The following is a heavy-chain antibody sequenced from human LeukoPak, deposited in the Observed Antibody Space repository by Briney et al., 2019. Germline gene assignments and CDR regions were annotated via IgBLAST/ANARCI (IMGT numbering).Heavy chain of an antibody. CDR1: GFTFSSYG. CDR3: AKYSSSWSQYNWLDP. CDR2: IWYDGNNK. D-gene: IGHD6-13*01. V-gene: IGHV3-33*06. J-gene: IGHJ5*02. Sequence: PGGSLRPSCVASGFTFSSYGMHWVRQAPGKGLEWVAVIWYDGNNKYYADSVKGRFTISRDNSKNTVYLQMNSLRAEDTAVYYCAKYSSSWSQYNWLDPWGQGTLVTVSS.